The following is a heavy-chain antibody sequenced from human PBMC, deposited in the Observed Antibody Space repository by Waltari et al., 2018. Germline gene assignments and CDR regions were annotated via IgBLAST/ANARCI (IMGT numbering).Heavy chain of an antibody. V-gene: IGHV4-38-2*01. D-gene: IGHD3-10*01. CDR1: GYSISSGYY. CDR2: IYHSGST. CDR3: ARHGGYGSGGYYPFPFDY. Sequence: QVQLQESGPGLVKPSETLSLTCAVSGYSISSGYYWGWIRQPPGKGLEWIGSIYHSGSTYYNPSLKSRVTISVDTSKNQFSLKLSSVTAADTAVYYCARHGGYGSGGYYPFPFDYWGQGTLVTVSS. J-gene: IGHJ4*02.